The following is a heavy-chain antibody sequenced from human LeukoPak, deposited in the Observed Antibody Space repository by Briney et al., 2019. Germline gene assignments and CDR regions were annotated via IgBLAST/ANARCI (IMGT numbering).Heavy chain of an antibody. V-gene: IGHV3-30*18. CDR2: ISYDGSNK. CDR3: AKGPPYSGYDWKSFDY. Sequence: GGSLGLSCAASGFTFSSYGMHWVRQAPGKGLEWVAVISYDGSNKYYADSVKGRFTISRDNSKNTLYLQMNSLRAEDTAVYYCAKGPPYSGYDWKSFDYWGQGTLVTVSS. D-gene: IGHD5-12*01. CDR1: GFTFSSYG. J-gene: IGHJ4*02.